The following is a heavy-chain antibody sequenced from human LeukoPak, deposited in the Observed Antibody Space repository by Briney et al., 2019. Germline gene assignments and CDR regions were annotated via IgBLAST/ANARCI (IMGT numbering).Heavy chain of an antibody. V-gene: IGHV3-74*01. J-gene: IGHJ4*02. CDR1: GFSFSTYW. CDR2: INSDGSGT. D-gene: IGHD1-20*01. Sequence: PGGSLRLSCAASGFSFSTYWMQWVRQAPGKGLVWVSHINSDGSGTTYADSVKGRFTISRDNANNMLYLQMNSLRVEDTAVYYCVRDNFAIDFWGQGTLVTVSS. CDR3: VRDNFAIDF.